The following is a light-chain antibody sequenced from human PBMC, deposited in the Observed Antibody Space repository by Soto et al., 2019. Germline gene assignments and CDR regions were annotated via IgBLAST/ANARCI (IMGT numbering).Light chain of an antibody. V-gene: IGKV4-1*01. CDR2: WAS. Sequence: DIVMTQSPDSLAVSLGERATINCKSSQSALYSSNNKNYLAWYQQKPGQPPKLLIYWASTRESGVPDRFSGTGSGTDFTLTISSLQAEDVAVYYCQQYYSTPYTFGQGTQLEIK. CDR1: QSALYSSNNKNY. J-gene: IGKJ2*01. CDR3: QQYYSTPYT.